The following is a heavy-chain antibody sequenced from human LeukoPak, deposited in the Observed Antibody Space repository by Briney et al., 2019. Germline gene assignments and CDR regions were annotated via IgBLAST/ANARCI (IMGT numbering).Heavy chain of an antibody. V-gene: IGHV4-59*12. CDR1: GGSISSYY. J-gene: IGHJ4*02. CDR2: IYYSGST. CDR3: ANVDGDVGRSGFDH. Sequence: SSETLSLTCTVSGGSISSYYWSWIRQPPGKGLEWIGYIYYSGSTNYNPSLKSRVTISEDSSKTQFSLKVTSVTAADTAVYYCANVDGDVGRSGFDHWGRGILVTVSS. D-gene: IGHD4-17*01.